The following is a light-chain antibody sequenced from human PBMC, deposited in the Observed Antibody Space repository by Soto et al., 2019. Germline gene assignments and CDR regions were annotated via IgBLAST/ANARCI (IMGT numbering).Light chain of an antibody. CDR2: DAS. CDR1: QSVSSY. J-gene: IGKJ2*01. V-gene: IGKV3-11*01. Sequence: ETVLTQSPATLSLSPGERATLSCRASQSVSSYLAWYQQKPGQAPRLLIYDASNRATGIPARFSGSWSGTDFTLTNSSLEPEDYAVYYCQQRANWPLTFGQGTKLEIK. CDR3: QQRANWPLT.